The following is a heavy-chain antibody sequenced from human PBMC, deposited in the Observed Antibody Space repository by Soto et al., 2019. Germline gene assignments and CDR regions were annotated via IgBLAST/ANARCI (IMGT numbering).Heavy chain of an antibody. CDR1: EGTFISYS. V-gene: IGHV1-69*01. J-gene: IGHJ4*02. CDR2: IIPIFGTA. D-gene: IGHD6-19*01. Sequence: VKLSCQASEGTFISYSISCVGQAPGQGLEWMGGIIPIFGTANYAQKFQGRVTITADESTSTDYMELSSLRSEDTAVYYCARGYVVPESSGGPLAEWAQGTLVTLYS. CDR3: ARGYVVPESSGGPLAE.